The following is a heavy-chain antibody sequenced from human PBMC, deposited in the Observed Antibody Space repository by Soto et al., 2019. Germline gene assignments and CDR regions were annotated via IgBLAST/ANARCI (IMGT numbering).Heavy chain of an antibody. Sequence: SETLSLTCTVSGGSISSYYWSWIRQPPGKGLEWIGYIYYSGSTNYNPSLKSRVTISVDKSKNQFSLKLSAVTAADTAVYYCARRVYYGSGSYYFDYWGQGTLVTVSS. J-gene: IGHJ4*02. D-gene: IGHD3-10*01. CDR2: IYYSGST. CDR1: GGSISSYY. V-gene: IGHV4-59*01. CDR3: ARRVYYGSGSYYFDY.